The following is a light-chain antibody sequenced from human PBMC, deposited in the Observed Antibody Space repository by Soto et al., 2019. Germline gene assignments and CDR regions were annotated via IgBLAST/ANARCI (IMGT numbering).Light chain of an antibody. Sequence: EIVLTQSPGTLSLSPGERATLSGRASQSVSRSYLAWYQQKPGQAPRLLIYGASSRATGIPDRFSGSGSGTDFTLTISRLEPEDVAVYYCQQYGSSPPWTFGQGTKVEIK. CDR1: QSVSRSY. CDR3: QQYGSSPPWT. CDR2: GAS. J-gene: IGKJ1*01. V-gene: IGKV3-20*01.